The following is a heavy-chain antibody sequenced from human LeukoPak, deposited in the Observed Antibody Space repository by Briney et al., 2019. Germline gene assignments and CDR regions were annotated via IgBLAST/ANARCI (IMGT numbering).Heavy chain of an antibody. J-gene: IGHJ4*02. D-gene: IGHD6-13*01. CDR3: AKELTRGSSWYEDY. Sequence: GGALRLSCAASGFTFSNYGMHWGRQAPGKGLEWVAVISYDGSAEYYADPVKGRFAIYRDNSRNTLYLQMNSLRPEDTAVYYCAKELTRGSSWYEDYWGQGTLVTVSS. CDR2: ISYDGSAE. CDR1: GFTFSNYG. V-gene: IGHV3-30*18.